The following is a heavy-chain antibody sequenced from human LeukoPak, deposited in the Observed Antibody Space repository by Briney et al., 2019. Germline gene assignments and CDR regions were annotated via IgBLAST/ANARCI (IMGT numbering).Heavy chain of an antibody. CDR3: ARGVVGSGWYVNYYYYMDV. V-gene: IGHV1-8*03. CDR2: MNPNSGNT. J-gene: IGHJ6*03. CDR1: GYTFTSYD. Sequence: ASVKVSCKASGYTFTSYDINWVRQATGQGLEWMGWMNPNSGNTGYAQKFQGRVTITRNTSIGTAYMELSSLRSEDTAVYYCARGVVGSGWYVNYYYYMDVWGKGTTVTVSS. D-gene: IGHD6-19*01.